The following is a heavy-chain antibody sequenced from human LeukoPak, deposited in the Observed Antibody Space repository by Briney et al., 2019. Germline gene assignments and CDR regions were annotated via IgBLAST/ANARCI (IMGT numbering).Heavy chain of an antibody. CDR1: GFTFSSYG. J-gene: IGHJ6*03. CDR2: ISYDGSNK. D-gene: IGHD5-12*01. CDR3: EKGGGYEAQYYYYYLDV. Sequence: PGGALRLSCAPSGFTFSSYGMHWVRQAPGKGLGWGAVISYDGSNKYYADSVKGRFTISRDNSKNTLYLQMKSLRAEDTAVYYCEKGGGYEAQYYYYYLDVWGKGTTVTISS. V-gene: IGHV3-30*18.